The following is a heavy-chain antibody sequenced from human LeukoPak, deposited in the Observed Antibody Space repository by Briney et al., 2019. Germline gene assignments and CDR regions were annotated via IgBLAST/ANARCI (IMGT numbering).Heavy chain of an antibody. Sequence: ASVKVSRKASGYTFSSNAINWVRQAPGQGLEWMGWIDTNTGNPTYAQGLTGRFVFSLDTSVSTAYLQISSLKAEDTGEYFCARGYDSSGYFSDWGQGTLVTVSS. CDR1: GYTFSSNA. V-gene: IGHV7-4-1*02. D-gene: IGHD3-22*01. J-gene: IGHJ4*02. CDR3: ARGYDSSGYFSD. CDR2: IDTNTGNP.